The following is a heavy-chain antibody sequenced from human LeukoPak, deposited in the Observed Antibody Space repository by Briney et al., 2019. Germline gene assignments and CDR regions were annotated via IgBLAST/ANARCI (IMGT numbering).Heavy chain of an antibody. Sequence: PGGSLRLSCAASGFAFSDYYMSWIRQAPGKGLEWVSSISSSSSYIYYADSVKGRFTISRDNAKNSLYLQMNSLRAEDTAVYYCARGGYYDSSGLTDYWGQGTLVTVSS. CDR2: ISSSSSYI. CDR1: GFAFSDYY. V-gene: IGHV3-11*06. D-gene: IGHD3-22*01. CDR3: ARGGYYDSSGLTDY. J-gene: IGHJ4*02.